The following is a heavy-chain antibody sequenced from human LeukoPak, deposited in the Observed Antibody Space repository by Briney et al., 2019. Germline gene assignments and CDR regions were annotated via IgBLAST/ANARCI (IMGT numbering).Heavy chain of an antibody. J-gene: IGHJ4*02. CDR3: ARRGFGSGSYLDS. CDR2: INPSGGT. D-gene: IGHD3-10*01. CDR1: GNTFTGYY. V-gene: IGHV1-2*02. Sequence: GASVKVSCKASGNTFTGYYLHWVRQAPGQGLEWMGWINPSGGTNYAQKFQGRVTMTRDTSISKAYMELSRLRSDDTAVYYCARRGFGSGSYLDSWGQGTLVTVSS.